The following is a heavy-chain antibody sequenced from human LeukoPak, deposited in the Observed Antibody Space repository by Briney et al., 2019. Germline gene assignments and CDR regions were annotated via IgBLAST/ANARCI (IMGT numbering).Heavy chain of an antibody. CDR1: GYTFTGYY. CDR3: ASLIVVVPAAVLGTPIDAFDI. J-gene: IGHJ3*02. CDR2: TNPNSGGT. Sequence: GASVKVSCKASGYTFTGYYMHWVRQAPGQGLEWMGWTNPNSGGTNYAQKFQGRVTMTRDTSISTAYMELSRLRSDDTAVYYCASLIVVVPAAVLGTPIDAFDIWGQGTMLTVSS. V-gene: IGHV1-2*02. D-gene: IGHD2-2*02.